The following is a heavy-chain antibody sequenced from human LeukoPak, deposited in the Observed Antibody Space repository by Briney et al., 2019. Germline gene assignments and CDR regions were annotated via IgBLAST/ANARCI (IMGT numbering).Heavy chain of an antibody. Sequence: ASETLSLTCAVYGGSFSGYYWSWIRQPPGKGLEWIGEINHSGSTNYNPSLKSRVTISVDTSKNQFSLKLSSVTAADTAVYYCAKVLRGTGNWFDPWGQGTLVTVSS. V-gene: IGHV4-34*01. CDR3: AKVLRGTGNWFDP. D-gene: IGHD3-16*01. CDR2: INHSGST. CDR1: GGSFSGYY. J-gene: IGHJ5*02.